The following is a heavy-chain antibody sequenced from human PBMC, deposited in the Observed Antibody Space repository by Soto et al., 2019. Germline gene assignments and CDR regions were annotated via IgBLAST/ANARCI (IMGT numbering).Heavy chain of an antibody. D-gene: IGHD5-12*01. V-gene: IGHV3-48*01. CDR2: ISSSSSTI. J-gene: IGHJ4*02. Sequence: GGSLRLSCAASGFTFSSYSMNWVRQAPGKGLEWVSYISSSSSTIYYADSVKGRFTISRDNAKNSLYLQMNSLRAEDTAVYYCAREEPEYCGYSLGYWGQGTLVTVSS. CDR1: GFTFSSYS. CDR3: AREEPEYCGYSLGY.